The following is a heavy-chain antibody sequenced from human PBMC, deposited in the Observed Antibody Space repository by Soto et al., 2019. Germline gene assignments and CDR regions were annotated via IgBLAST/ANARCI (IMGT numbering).Heavy chain of an antibody. V-gene: IGHV3-33*06. Sequence: GGSVRLSCAASGFTFSSYGMHWVRQAPGKGLEWVAVIWYDGSNKYYADSVKGRFTISRDNSKNTLYLQMSSLRAEDTAIYYCAKDMSSRPRTFDSWGQETLVTVSS. D-gene: IGHD6-13*01. CDR2: IWYDGSNK. CDR3: AKDMSSRPRTFDS. CDR1: GFTFSSYG. J-gene: IGHJ4*02.